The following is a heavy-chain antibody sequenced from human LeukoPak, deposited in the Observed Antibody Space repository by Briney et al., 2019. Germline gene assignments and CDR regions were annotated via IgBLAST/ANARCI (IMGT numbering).Heavy chain of an antibody. V-gene: IGHV1-69*04. CDR3: AREEIYSSSSRYFDY. CDR2: IIPIFGIA. D-gene: IGHD6-6*01. J-gene: IGHJ4*02. CDR1: GGTFSSYA. Sequence: GASVKVSCKASGGTFSSYAISWVRQAPGQGLEWMGRIIPIFGIANYAQKFQGRVTITADKSTSTAYMELSSLRSEDTAVYYCAREEIYSSSSRYFDYWGQGTLVTVSS.